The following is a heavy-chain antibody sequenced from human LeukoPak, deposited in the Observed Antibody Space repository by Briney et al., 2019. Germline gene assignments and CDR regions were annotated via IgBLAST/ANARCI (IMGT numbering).Heavy chain of an antibody. Sequence: SETLSLTCTVSGDSVSSGSYYWSWIRQPPGKGLEWIGYIYHSGSTNYNPSLKSRVTISIDTSKNQFSLKLSSVTAADTAVYYCARGGEYYDSSGSINYWGQGTLVTVSS. V-gene: IGHV4-61*01. CDR1: GDSVSSGSYY. CDR2: IYHSGST. J-gene: IGHJ4*02. D-gene: IGHD3-22*01. CDR3: ARGGEYYDSSGSINY.